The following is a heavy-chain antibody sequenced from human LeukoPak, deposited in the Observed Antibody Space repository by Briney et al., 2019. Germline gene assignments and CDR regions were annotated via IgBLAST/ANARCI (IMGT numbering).Heavy chain of an antibody. J-gene: IGHJ4*02. CDR1: GYTFTSYG. Sequence: GSSVKVSCKASGYTFTSYGISWVRQAPGQGLEWMGWISAYNGNTNYAQKLQGRVTMTTDTSTSTAYMELRSLRSDDTAVYYCAREGFYSSSWYPYFDYWGQGTLVTVSS. CDR2: ISAYNGNT. D-gene: IGHD6-13*01. V-gene: IGHV1-18*01. CDR3: AREGFYSSSWYPYFDY.